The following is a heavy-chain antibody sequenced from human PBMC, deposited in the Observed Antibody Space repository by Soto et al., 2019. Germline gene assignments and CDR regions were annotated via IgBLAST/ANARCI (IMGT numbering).Heavy chain of an antibody. CDR2: IYYSGST. J-gene: IGHJ4*02. V-gene: IGHV4-31*03. CDR3: ARLDVNTAMLDY. CDR1: GGSISSGGYY. Sequence: SETLSLTCTVSGGSISSGGYYWSWIRQHPGKGLEWIGYIYYSGSTYYNPSLKSRVTISVDTSKNQFSLKLSSVTAADTAVYYCARLDVNTAMLDYWGQGTLVTVSS. D-gene: IGHD5-18*01.